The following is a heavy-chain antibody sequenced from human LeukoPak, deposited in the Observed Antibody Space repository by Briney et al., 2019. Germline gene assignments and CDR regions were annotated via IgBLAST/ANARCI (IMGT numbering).Heavy chain of an antibody. Sequence: GASVKVSCKASGGTFSSYAISWVRQAPGQGLEWMGGIIPIFGTANYAQKFQGRVTITADESTSTAYMELSSLRSEDTAVYYCARTRYCSSTSCYGNWFDPWGQGTLVTVSS. CDR1: GGTFSSYA. D-gene: IGHD2-2*01. V-gene: IGHV1-69*13. CDR2: IIPIFGTA. J-gene: IGHJ5*02. CDR3: ARTRYCSSTSCYGNWFDP.